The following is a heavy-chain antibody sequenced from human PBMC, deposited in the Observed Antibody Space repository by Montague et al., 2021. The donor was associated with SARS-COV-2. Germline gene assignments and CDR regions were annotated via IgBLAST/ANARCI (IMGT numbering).Heavy chain of an antibody. CDR3: ARRGSSVWGVTVSAELDY. V-gene: IGHV4-34*01. D-gene: IGHD3-10*01. J-gene: IGHJ4*02. Sequence: SETLSLTCAVYGGSFSGYYWSWIRQPPEKGLEWIGETNQSERTNNNPSLKSRVIISVDTSKNQFSLKLSPVTAADTAVYYCARRGSSVWGVTVSAELDYWGQGILVIVSS. CDR2: TNQSERT. CDR1: GGSFSGYY.